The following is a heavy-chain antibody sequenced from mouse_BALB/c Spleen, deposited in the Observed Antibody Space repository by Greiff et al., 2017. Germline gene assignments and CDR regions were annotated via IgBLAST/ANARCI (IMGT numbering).Heavy chain of an antibody. Sequence: EVQGVESGGGLVKPGGSLKLSCAASGFAFSSYDMSWVRQTPEKRLEWVAYISSGGGSTYYPDTVKGRFTISRDNAKNTLYLQMSSLKSEDTAMYYCARRGDRYDVEFAYWGQGTLVTVSA. CDR2: ISSGGGST. V-gene: IGHV5-12-1*01. J-gene: IGHJ3*01. CDR1: GFAFSSYD. D-gene: IGHD2-14*01. CDR3: ARRGDRYDVEFAY.